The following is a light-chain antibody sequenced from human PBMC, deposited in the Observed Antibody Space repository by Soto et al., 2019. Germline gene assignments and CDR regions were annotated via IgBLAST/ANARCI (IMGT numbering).Light chain of an antibody. Sequence: DIQMTQSPSTLSASVGDRVTITCRASQSISNWLAWYQQRPGEAPKLLMYDASTLENWVPSRFSGSGSGTEFTLTISGLRPDDFATYYCQQYNTYSYTFGQGTKVDI. J-gene: IGKJ2*01. CDR3: QQYNTYSYT. V-gene: IGKV1-5*01. CDR2: DAS. CDR1: QSISNW.